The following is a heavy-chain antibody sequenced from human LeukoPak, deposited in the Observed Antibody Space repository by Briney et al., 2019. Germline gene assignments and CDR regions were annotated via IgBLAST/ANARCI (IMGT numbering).Heavy chain of an antibody. CDR3: ARSYSSGWFYFDY. D-gene: IGHD6-19*01. Sequence: GGSLRLSCAASGFTFSTYSMNWVRQAPGKALEWVSYISSSSSTIYYADSVKGRFTISRDNAKNSLYLQMNSLRDEDTAVYSCARSYSSGWFYFDYWGQGTLVTVSS. CDR1: GFTFSTYS. V-gene: IGHV3-48*02. J-gene: IGHJ4*02. CDR2: ISSSSSTI.